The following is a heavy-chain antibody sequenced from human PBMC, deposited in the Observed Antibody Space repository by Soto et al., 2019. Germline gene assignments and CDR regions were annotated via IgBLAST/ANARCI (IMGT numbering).Heavy chain of an antibody. CDR3: ARESEDLTSNFDY. CDR2: ISSTTNYI. V-gene: IGHV3-11*06. J-gene: IGHJ4*02. Sequence: GGSLRLSCAASGFIFSDFHMTWIRQAPGKGLEWVSSISSTTNYIYYGDSMKGRFTISRDNAKNSLYLEMNSLRAEDTAVYYCARESEDLTSNFDYWGQGTLVTVSS. CDR1: GFIFSDFH.